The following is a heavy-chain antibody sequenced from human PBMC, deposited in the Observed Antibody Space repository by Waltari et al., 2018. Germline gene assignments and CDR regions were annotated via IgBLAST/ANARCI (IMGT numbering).Heavy chain of an antibody. CDR2: IYHSGST. Sequence: QVQLQESGPGLVKPSETLSLTCAVSGYSISRGYYWGWIRQPPGKGLEWIGSIYHSGSTYYNPSLKSRVTISVDTSKNQFSLKLSSVTAADTAVYYCRTGDDYWGQGTLVTVSS. D-gene: IGHD7-27*01. CDR3: RTGDDY. J-gene: IGHJ4*02. CDR1: GYSISRGYY. V-gene: IGHV4-38-2*01.